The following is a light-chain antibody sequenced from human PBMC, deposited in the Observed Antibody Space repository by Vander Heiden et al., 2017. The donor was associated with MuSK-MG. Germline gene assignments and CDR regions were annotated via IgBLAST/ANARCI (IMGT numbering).Light chain of an antibody. CDR3: QQDYSYRS. J-gene: IGKJ1*01. CDR1: QSINSW. V-gene: IGKV1-5*03. Sequence: DVQMTQSPSTLPASVGDRVTITCRAGQSINSWLAWYQQKPGTAPKLLIYKASTLESGVPSRFSGSGSGTEFTLTMSSLEPDDFATYYCQQDYSYRSLGQGTKVEI. CDR2: KAS.